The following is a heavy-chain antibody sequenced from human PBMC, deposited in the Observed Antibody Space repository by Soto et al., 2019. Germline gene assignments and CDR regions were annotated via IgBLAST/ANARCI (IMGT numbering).Heavy chain of an antibody. CDR2: SVAGGGNT. D-gene: IGHD2-2*01. V-gene: IGHV3-23*01. CDR3: AKYACGSPTCPYYFYSFMDV. Sequence: EVQLLESGGGLVQPGGSMRLSCAASGFTFSSYAMTWVRQARGKGLEWVSASVAGGGNTYHVDAVKGRFTISRDNSQNTLYLRMNSLRAEDTAVYYCAKYACGSPTCPYYFYSFMDVWGKGTTVTVYS. CDR1: GFTFSSYA. J-gene: IGHJ6*03.